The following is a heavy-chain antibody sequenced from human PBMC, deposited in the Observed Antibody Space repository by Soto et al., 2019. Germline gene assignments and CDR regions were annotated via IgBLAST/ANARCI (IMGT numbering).Heavy chain of an antibody. CDR2: IYWDDDK. Sequence: QITLKESGPTLVKPTQTLTLTCTFSGFSLSTSGVGVGWIRQPPGKAMEWLALIYWDDDKRYSPSLKSRLTISEDTSKNQVVLTMTNMVPVDTATYYCARRIAAAGYYYFDYWGQGTLVTVSS. J-gene: IGHJ4*02. CDR1: GFSLSTSGVG. CDR3: ARRIAAAGYYYFDY. D-gene: IGHD6-13*01. V-gene: IGHV2-5*02.